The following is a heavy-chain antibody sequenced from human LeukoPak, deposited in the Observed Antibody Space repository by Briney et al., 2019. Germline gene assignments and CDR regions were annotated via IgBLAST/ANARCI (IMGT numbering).Heavy chain of an antibody. J-gene: IGHJ6*03. D-gene: IGHD2-2*01. Sequence: ASVKVSCKASGYTFTSYYMHWVRQAPGQGLEWMGWINPNSGGTNYAQKFQGRVTMTRDTSISTAYMELSRLRSDDTAVYYCATYGDCSSTSCYQRRYYYYYMDVWGKGTTVTISS. CDR2: INPNSGGT. CDR1: GYTFTSYY. CDR3: ATYGDCSSTSCYQRRYYYYYMDV. V-gene: IGHV1-2*02.